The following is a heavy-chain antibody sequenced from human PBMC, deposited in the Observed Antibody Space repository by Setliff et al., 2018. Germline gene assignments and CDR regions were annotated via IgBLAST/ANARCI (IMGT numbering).Heavy chain of an antibody. Sequence: GASVKVSCKASGGTFSSYAINWVRQATGQGLEWMGWMNPNSGNTGYAQKFQGRVTMTRNTSISTAYMELSSLRSEDTAVYYCARPMYDILTGPPYGMDVWGQGTTVTVSS. J-gene: IGHJ6*02. CDR2: MNPNSGNT. D-gene: IGHD3-9*01. CDR3: ARPMYDILTGPPYGMDV. CDR1: GGTFSSYA. V-gene: IGHV1-8*02.